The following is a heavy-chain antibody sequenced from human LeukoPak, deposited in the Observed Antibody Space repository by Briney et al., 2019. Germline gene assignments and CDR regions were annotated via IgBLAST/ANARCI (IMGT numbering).Heavy chain of an antibody. V-gene: IGHV4-59*12. Sequence: GSLRLSCAASGFTFNTLHWVRQPPGKALEWIGNIFYSGSTYYSPSLKSRVTISLDTSRNQFSLKLNSVTTADTAVYYCAKSNGYGLIDIWGQGTMVTVSS. CDR3: AKSNGYGLIDI. CDR2: IFYSGST. D-gene: IGHD3-22*01. CDR1: GFTFNT. J-gene: IGHJ3*02.